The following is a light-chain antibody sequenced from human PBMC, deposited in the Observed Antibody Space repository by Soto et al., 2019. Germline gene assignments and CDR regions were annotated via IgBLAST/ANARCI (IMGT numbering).Light chain of an antibody. CDR2: EVS. Sequence: SALTQPASVSGSPGQSITISCTGTSSDVGGYNYVSWYQQHPGKAPKLMIYEVSNRPSGVSNRFSGSKSGNTASLTISGLQAEDEAEYYCSSYTSSTGYVFGTGTKVTVL. CDR1: SSDVGGYNY. CDR3: SSYTSSTGYV. V-gene: IGLV2-14*01. J-gene: IGLJ1*01.